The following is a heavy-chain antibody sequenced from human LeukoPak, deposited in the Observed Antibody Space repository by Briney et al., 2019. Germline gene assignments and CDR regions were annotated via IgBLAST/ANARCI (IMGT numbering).Heavy chain of an antibody. Sequence: ASVKVSCKASGYTFTSYDINWVRQATGQGLEWMGWMNPNSGNTGYAQKFQGRVTMTRNTSISTAYMELSSLRSEDTAVYYCARGSSFFSSGSYYHSNWFDPWGQGTLVTVSS. CDR2: MNPNSGNT. CDR1: GYTFTSYD. V-gene: IGHV1-8*01. J-gene: IGHJ5*02. D-gene: IGHD3-10*01. CDR3: ARGSSFFSSGSYYHSNWFDP.